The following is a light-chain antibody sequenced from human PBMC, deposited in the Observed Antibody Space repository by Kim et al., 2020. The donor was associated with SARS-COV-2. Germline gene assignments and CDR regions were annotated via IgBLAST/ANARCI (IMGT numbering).Light chain of an antibody. J-gene: IGKJ3*01. CDR2: AAS. CDR3: QQTYISPVT. CDR1: QNINSH. V-gene: IGKV1-39*01. Sequence: DIQMTQSPSSLSASVGDRVTITCRTSQNINSHLNWYHQKPGRAPKLLIYAASTLQGVVPSRFSGSGSETDFTLTISSLQPEYFATYFCQQTYISPVTFFPGTKMDIK.